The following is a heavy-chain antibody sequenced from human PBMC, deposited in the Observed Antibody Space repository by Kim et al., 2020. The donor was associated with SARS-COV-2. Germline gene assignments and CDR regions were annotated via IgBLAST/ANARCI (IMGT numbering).Heavy chain of an antibody. CDR3: ASDSPTNDYVCRSYRAFAL. CDR1: GGSISRGGYY. V-gene: IGHV4-31*03. Sequence: SETLSLTCTVSGGSISRGGYYWSWIRQHPGKGLEWIGYIYYSGRTYYNPSLKSRVTISVDTSKNQFSLKLSSVTAADTAVYYCASDSPTNDYVCRSYRAFALCAQVTILTVSS. D-gene: IGHD3-16*02. CDR2: IYYSGRT. J-gene: IGHJ3*01.